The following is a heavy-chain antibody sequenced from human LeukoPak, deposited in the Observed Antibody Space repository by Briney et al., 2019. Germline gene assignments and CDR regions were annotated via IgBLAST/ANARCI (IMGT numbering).Heavy chain of an antibody. Sequence: GGSLGLSCAASGYTFSSYAMSWVRQAPGKGLEWVSAISGSGGSTYYADSVKGRFTISRDNSKNTLYLQMNSLRAEDTAVYYCAKYRSSWNGDFDYWGQGTLVTVSS. CDR2: ISGSGGST. D-gene: IGHD6-13*01. CDR1: GYTFSSYA. CDR3: AKYRSSWNGDFDY. V-gene: IGHV3-23*01. J-gene: IGHJ4*02.